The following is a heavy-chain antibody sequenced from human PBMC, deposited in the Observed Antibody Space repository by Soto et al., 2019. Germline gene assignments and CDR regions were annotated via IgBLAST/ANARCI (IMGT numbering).Heavy chain of an antibody. Sequence: SETLSLTCTVSGGSISSYYWSWIRQPPGKGLEWIGYIYYSGSTNYNPSLKSRVTISVDTSKNQFSLKLSSVTAADTAVYYCARDSLELGVDIWAQVTMVPVSS. CDR3: ARDSLELGVDI. CDR2: IYYSGST. V-gene: IGHV4-59*01. D-gene: IGHD1-7*01. CDR1: GGSISSYY. J-gene: IGHJ3*02.